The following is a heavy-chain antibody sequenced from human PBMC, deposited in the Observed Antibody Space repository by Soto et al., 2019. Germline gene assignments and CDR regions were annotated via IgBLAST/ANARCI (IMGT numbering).Heavy chain of an antibody. CDR3: ARGQYFSDSSGYDDY. CDR1: GYTFTTYD. D-gene: IGHD3-22*01. V-gene: IGHV1-8*02. Sequence: ASVKVSCKASGYTFTTYDINWVRQAAGQGLVWMGWMNPNSGNTGYAQKFQDRVTMTRDTSISTAYMELSDLRSEDTAVYYCARGQYFSDSSGYDDYWGQGXQVTVSS. J-gene: IGHJ4*02. CDR2: MNPNSGNT.